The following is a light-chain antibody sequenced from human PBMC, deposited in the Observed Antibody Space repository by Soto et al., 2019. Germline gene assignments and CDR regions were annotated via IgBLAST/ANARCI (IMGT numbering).Light chain of an antibody. V-gene: IGLV2-8*01. CDR3: GSYAGNTKGV. Sequence: QSLLTQPPSASGSPGQSVTISCTGTSSDVGGYDYVSWYQQHPGKAPKLMIFEVSKRPSGVPDRFSGSKSGNTASLTVSGLQAEDEADYYCGSYAGNTKGVFGTGTKVTVL. CDR2: EVS. J-gene: IGLJ1*01. CDR1: SSDVGGYDY.